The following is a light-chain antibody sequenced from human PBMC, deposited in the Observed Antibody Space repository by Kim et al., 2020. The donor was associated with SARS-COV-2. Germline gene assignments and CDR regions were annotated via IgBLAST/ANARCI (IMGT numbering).Light chain of an antibody. V-gene: IGKV1-39*01. CDR1: QSISSY. CDR3: QQGYSTPYT. J-gene: IGKJ2*01. Sequence: SASVGDRVTITCRASQSISSYLNWYQQKPGKAPKLLIYAASSLQSGVPSRFSGSGSGTDFTLTISSLQPEDVATYYCQQGYSTPYTFGQGTKLEI. CDR2: AAS.